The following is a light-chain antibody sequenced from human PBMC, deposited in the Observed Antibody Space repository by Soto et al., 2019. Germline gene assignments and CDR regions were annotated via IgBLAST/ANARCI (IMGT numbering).Light chain of an antibody. CDR3: QQYGTSHT. V-gene: IGKV3-20*01. J-gene: IGKJ4*01. CDR1: QSLNTNY. CDR2: GVS. Sequence: EIVLTQSPGTLSLSPGERATLSCRASQSLNTNYLAWYQQKPGQAPRLLIYGVSSRATGIPDRFSGSGSGTDSTLTISRLETEDFAVYYCQQYGTSHTFGGGTKVEIK.